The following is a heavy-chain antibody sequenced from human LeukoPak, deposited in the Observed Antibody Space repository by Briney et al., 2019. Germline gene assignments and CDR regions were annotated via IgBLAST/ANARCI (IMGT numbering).Heavy chain of an antibody. J-gene: IGHJ6*04. CDR2: IYHSGST. CDR1: GYSISSGYY. CDR3: ARAPGYCSSTSCYLTYYYYGMDV. D-gene: IGHD2-2*01. V-gene: IGHV4-38-2*01. Sequence: SETLSFTCAVSGYSISSGYYWGWIRQPPGKGLEWIGSIYHSGSTYYNPSLKSRVTISVDTSKNQFSLKLSSVTAADTAVYYCARAPGYCSSTSCYLTYYYYGMDVWGKGTTVTVSS.